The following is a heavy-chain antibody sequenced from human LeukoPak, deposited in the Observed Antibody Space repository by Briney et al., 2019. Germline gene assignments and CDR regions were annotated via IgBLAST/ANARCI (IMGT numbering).Heavy chain of an antibody. CDR2: IRSKAYDGTT. J-gene: IGHJ4*02. CDR3: TRGSRRGPTMSYFDY. V-gene: IGHV3-49*04. Sequence: PGGSLRLSCTASGFTFGDYAMSWVRQAPGKGLEWVGFIRSKAYDGTTEYAASVKVRFTISSDDSKSIADLQMNSMKTEDTAAYYCTRGSRRGPTMSYFDYWGQGTLVTVSS. CDR1: GFTFGDYA. D-gene: IGHD1/OR15-1a*01.